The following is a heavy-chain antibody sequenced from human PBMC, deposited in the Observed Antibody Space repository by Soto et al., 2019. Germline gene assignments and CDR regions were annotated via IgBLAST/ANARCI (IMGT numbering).Heavy chain of an antibody. CDR1: GFTFSSYS. CDR3: AREGKGSSWSGGRYYFDY. V-gene: IGHV3-21*01. J-gene: IGHJ4*02. Sequence: PGGSLRLSCAASGFTFSSYSMNWVRQAPGKGLEWVSSISSSSSYIYYADSVRGRFTISRDNAKNSLYLQMNSLRAEDTAVYYCAREGKGSSWSGGRYYFDYWGQGTLVTVS. CDR2: ISSSSSYI. D-gene: IGHD6-13*01.